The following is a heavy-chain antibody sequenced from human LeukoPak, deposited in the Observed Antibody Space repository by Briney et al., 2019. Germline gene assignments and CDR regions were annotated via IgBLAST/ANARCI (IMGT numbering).Heavy chain of an antibody. V-gene: IGHV3-9*01. CDR2: ISWNSGSI. CDR1: GFIFDDYV. CDR3: AGGRLQSYFDY. Sequence: GGSLRPSCVASGFIFDDYVMHWVRQAPGKGLEWVSGISWNSGSIGYADSVTGRFTISRDNAKNFLYLQMNSLRAEDTALYYCAGGRLQSYFDYWGQGTLVTVSS. D-gene: IGHD4-11*01. J-gene: IGHJ4*02.